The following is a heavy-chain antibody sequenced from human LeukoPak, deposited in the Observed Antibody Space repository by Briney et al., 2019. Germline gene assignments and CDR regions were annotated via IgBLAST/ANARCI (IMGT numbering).Heavy chain of an antibody. CDR2: IRYDGSNK. Sequence: GGSPRLSCAASGFTFSSYGMHWVRQAPGKGLEWVALIRYDGSNKYYADSVKGRFTISRDNSKNTLYVQMNSLRAEDTAVYYCAKGYRAYDSRYLFDYCGQGTLVTVSS. CDR1: GFTFSSYG. J-gene: IGHJ4*02. V-gene: IGHV3-30*02. D-gene: IGHD5-12*01. CDR3: AKGYRAYDSRYLFDY.